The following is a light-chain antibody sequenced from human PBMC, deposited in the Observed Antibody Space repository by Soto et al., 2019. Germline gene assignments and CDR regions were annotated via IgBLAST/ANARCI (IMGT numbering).Light chain of an antibody. CDR1: QDVRNY. V-gene: IGKV1-6*01. CDR3: LQDYSWACT. CDR2: GAF. Sequence: IHMTQSPSSLSASVGDRLTITCRARQDVRNYVVRYQQKPGKAPKILSYGAFRLQTGIPPRFSGSEYGTEFTLTVSSRLHEDFATYLCLQDYSWACTFGKGNNVEV. J-gene: IGKJ1*01.